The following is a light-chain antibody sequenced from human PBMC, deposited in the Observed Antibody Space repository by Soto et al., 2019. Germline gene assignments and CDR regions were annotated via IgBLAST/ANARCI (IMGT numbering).Light chain of an antibody. CDR3: QQYNNWPPT. J-gene: IGKJ1*01. V-gene: IGKV3-15*01. CDR1: QNIGTN. CDR2: GAS. Sequence: LLTQSPATVSVSPGEGATLSCRASQNIGTNLAWYQQKSGQAPRLLIYGASNRATGVPAKFSGGGSGTDFTLTISSLQSEDFAVYYCQQYNNWPPTFGQGTKVDIK.